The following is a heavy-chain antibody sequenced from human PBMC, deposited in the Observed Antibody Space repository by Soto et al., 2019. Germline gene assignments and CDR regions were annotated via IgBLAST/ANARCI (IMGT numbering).Heavy chain of an antibody. CDR2: IKQDGSEK. CDR1: GFTFSSYW. V-gene: IGHV3-7*05. D-gene: IGHD6-13*01. CDR3: ARAGRIAAAGIGVY. Sequence: GGSLRLSCAASGFTFSSYWMSWVRQAPGKGLEWVANIKQDGSEKYYVDSVKGRFTISRDNAKNSLYLQMNSLRAEDTAVYYCARAGRIAAAGIGVYWGQGTLVTVSS. J-gene: IGHJ4*02.